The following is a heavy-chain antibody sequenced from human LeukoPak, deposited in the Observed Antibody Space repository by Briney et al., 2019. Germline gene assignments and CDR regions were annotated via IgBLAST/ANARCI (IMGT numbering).Heavy chain of an antibody. Sequence: SETLSLTCTVSGGSISNYYWSWIRQPPGKGLEWIGHIYYSGSTNYNPSLKSRLTISIDTSKNQFSLKLSSVTAADTAVYYCAEDYGYYIGASDIWGQGTMVTVSS. CDR1: GGSISNYY. D-gene: IGHD4-17*01. J-gene: IGHJ3*02. CDR3: AEDYGYYIGASDI. CDR2: IYYSGST. V-gene: IGHV4-59*08.